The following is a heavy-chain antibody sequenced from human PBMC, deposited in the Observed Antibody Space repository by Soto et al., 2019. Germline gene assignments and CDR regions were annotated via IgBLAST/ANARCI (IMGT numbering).Heavy chain of an antibody. Sequence: EVQLVESGGGLVQPGGSLRLSCAASGFTVSSNYMSWVRQAPGKGLEWVSVIYSGGSTYYAESVKGRFTIPRDNLKNKLYLQMNSGRAEDTAGYYCERLTTVTRGLKDHLDYRGQGALVPV. V-gene: IGHV3-66*04. CDR1: GFTVSSNY. CDR2: IYSGGST. J-gene: IGHJ4*02. CDR3: ERLTTVTRGLKDHLDY. D-gene: IGHD4-17*01.